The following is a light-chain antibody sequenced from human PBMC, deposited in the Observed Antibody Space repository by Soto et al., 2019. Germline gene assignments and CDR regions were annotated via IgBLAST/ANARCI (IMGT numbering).Light chain of an antibody. CDR3: QQYNHWPWT. V-gene: IGKV3-15*01. J-gene: IGKJ1*01. CDR2: SAS. Sequence: EIVLTQSPGTLSLSPGERAILSCRASQTINSRDLAWYQQRPGQAPRLLIYSASRRATGFPARFSGSGSGTDFTHTISSLQSEDFAVYYCQQYNHWPWTFGQGTKVEIK. CDR1: QTINSRD.